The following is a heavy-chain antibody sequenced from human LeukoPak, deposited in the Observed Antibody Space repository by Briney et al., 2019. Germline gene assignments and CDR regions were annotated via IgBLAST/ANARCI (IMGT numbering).Heavy chain of an antibody. CDR3: ARDPPYYYDSSGYFGAFDI. V-gene: IGHV3-30*04. CDR2: ISYDGGNK. J-gene: IGHJ3*02. D-gene: IGHD3-22*01. CDR1: GFTFSSYA. Sequence: PGRSLRLSCAASGFTFSSYAMHWVRQAPGKGLEWVAVISYDGGNKYYADSVKGRFTISRDNSKNTLYLQMNSLRAEDTAVYYCARDPPYYYDSSGYFGAFDIWGQGTMVTVSS.